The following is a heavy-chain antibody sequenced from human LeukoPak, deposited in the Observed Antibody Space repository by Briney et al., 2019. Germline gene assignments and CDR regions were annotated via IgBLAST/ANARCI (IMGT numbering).Heavy chain of an antibody. J-gene: IGHJ6*03. CDR3: ARNIAAPHIRYYYYMDV. CDR2: IYYSGST. V-gene: IGHV4-39*01. Sequence: PSETLSLTCTVSGGSISSSSYYRGWIRQPPGKGLEWIGSIYYSGSTYYNPSLKSRVTISVDTSKNQFSLKLSSVTAADTAVYYCARNIAAPHIRYYYYMDVWGKGTTVTVSS. CDR1: GGSISSSSYY. D-gene: IGHD6-13*01.